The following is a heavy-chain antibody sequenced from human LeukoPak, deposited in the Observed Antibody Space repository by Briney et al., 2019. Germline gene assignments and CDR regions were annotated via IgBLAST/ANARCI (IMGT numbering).Heavy chain of an antibody. J-gene: IGHJ4*02. CDR2: INPKSGGT. Sequence: ASVKVSCKASGYTFTGYYMHWVRQAPGQGLEWMGWINPKSGGTNYAQKFQGRVTMTRDTSISTAYMEPSRLRSDDTAVYYCARDLGAKYSSSSGFDYWGQGTLVTVSS. CDR1: GYTFTGYY. V-gene: IGHV1-2*02. CDR3: ARDLGAKYSSSSGFDY. D-gene: IGHD6-6*01.